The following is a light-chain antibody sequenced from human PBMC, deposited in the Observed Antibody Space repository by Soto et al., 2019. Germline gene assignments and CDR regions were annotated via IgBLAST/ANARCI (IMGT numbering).Light chain of an antibody. CDR3: QQYNNWPRT. CDR2: GAS. CDR1: QSINRY. V-gene: IGKV3-15*01. J-gene: IGKJ1*01. Sequence: EIVMTQSPASLSVSPRETATLSCRASQSINRYLAWYQHKPGQAPRLLIHGASTRATGIPARFSGSGSGTEFTLTINSLQSEDFAVYYCQQYNNWPRTFGQGTKVDIK.